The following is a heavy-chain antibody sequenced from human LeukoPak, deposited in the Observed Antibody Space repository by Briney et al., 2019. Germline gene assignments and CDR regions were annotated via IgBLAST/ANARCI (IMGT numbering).Heavy chain of an antibody. V-gene: IGHV3-23*01. CDR3: AKGWLLQPFDY. CDR2: ISGRGGTI. Sequence: PGGSLRLSCAASGFXFSSYAISWVRQAPGKGLEWVSGISGRGGTIYYADSVKGRFTISRDNSKNTLYLQLSSLRAEDTAVYYCAKGWLLQPFDYWGQGTLITISS. D-gene: IGHD3-22*01. J-gene: IGHJ4*02. CDR1: GFXFSSYA.